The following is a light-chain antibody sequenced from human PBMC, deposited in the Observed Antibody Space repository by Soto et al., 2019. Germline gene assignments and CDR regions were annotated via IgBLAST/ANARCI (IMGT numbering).Light chain of an antibody. CDR3: QQYNSYPLT. V-gene: IGKV1-5*01. J-gene: IGKJ1*01. CDR2: DAS. CDR1: QTISTW. Sequence: IQMNQSPSTLSGSVGDRVTITCRASQTISTWMAWYQQKPGKAPKLLVYDASTLQSGVASRFSGSGSGTEFTLTISSLQPDDFATYYCQQYNSYPLTFGQGTKVAIK.